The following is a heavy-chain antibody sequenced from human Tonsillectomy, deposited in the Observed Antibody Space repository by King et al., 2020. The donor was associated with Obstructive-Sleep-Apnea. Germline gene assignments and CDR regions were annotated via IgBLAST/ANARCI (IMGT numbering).Heavy chain of an antibody. CDR1: GFTFDDYV. V-gene: IGHV3-43D*03. D-gene: IGHD6-6*01. Sequence: VQLVESGGVVVQPGGSLRLSCAASGFTFDDYVMHWVRQAPGKGLEWVSLITWDGGSTYYADSVKGRFTISRDNSKNFLYLQMNSLRAEDTALYYCAKESWGSSSPDYYYGMDVWGQGTTVTVAS. CDR2: ITWDGGST. J-gene: IGHJ6*02. CDR3: AKESWGSSSPDYYYGMDV.